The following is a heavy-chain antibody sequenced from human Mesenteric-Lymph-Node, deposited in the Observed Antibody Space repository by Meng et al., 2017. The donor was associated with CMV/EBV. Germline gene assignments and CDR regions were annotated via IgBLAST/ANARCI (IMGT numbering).Heavy chain of an antibody. J-gene: IGHJ5*02. CDR1: GYTFTSYD. CDR3: ARDSGLELNWFDP. CDR2: IIPIFGTA. D-gene: IGHD1-7*01. Sequence: SVKVSCKASGYTFTSYDINWVRQAPGQGLEWMGGIIPIFGTANYAQKFQGRVTITTDESTSTAYMELSSLRSEDTAVYYCARDSGLELNWFDPWGQGTLVTVSS. V-gene: IGHV1-69*05.